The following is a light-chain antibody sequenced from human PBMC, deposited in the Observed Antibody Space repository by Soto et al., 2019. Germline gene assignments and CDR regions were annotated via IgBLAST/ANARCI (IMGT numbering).Light chain of an antibody. Sequence: DIQMTQAPSSVSASVGDRVTITCRASQGIRSWLAWYQQAPGKAPKLLIYAAYSLQSGVRSRFSGSGSGTDFTLTISSLQPEDFATYYCQQANSYPITFGQGTRLEIK. CDR1: QGIRSW. V-gene: IGKV1-12*01. J-gene: IGKJ5*01. CDR3: QQANSYPIT. CDR2: AAY.